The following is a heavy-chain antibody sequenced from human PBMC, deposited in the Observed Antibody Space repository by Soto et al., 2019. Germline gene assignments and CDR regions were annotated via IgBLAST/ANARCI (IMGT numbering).Heavy chain of an antibody. J-gene: IGHJ4*02. Sequence: GGSLRLSCAASGFTFSDYYMGWIRQAPGRGLEWLSYISIASSTIYYADSVKGRFSISRDNAKNSLYLQLSSLRAEDTAVYFCARERARVFDSWGQGTLVTVSS. CDR3: ARERARVFDS. CDR2: ISIASSTI. CDR1: GFTFSDYY. V-gene: IGHV3-11*01.